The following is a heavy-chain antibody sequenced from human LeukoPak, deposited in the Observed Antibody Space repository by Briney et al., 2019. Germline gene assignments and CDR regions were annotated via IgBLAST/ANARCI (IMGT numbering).Heavy chain of an antibody. CDR2: IHPEGNEK. V-gene: IGHV3-7*04. CDR3: ARGDAFSGDH. Sequence: GGSLRLSCAASGFTFSTYGMHWVRQAPGRGLEWVANIHPEGNEKYHVESVKGRFTISRDNTKNLLFLQMNGLRVEDTAVYYCARGDAFSGDHWGQGTLVTVSS. CDR1: GFTFSTYG. J-gene: IGHJ4*02.